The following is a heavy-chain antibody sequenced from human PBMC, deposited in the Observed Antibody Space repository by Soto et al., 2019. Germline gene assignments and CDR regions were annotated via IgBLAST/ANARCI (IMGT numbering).Heavy chain of an antibody. Sequence: ASVKVSCKASGYTFTSYGIIWVRQAPGQGLEWMGWISAYNGNTNYAQKLQGRVTMTTDTSTSTAYMELRSLRSDDTAVYYCASYSSSWIATDWGQGTLVTVSS. CDR1: GYTFTSYG. D-gene: IGHD6-13*01. V-gene: IGHV1-18*01. CDR2: ISAYNGNT. CDR3: ASYSSSWIATD. J-gene: IGHJ4*02.